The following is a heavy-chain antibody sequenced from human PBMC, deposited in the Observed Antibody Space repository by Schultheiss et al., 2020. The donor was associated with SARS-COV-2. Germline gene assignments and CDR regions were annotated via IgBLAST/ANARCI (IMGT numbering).Heavy chain of an antibody. CDR3: TTDLVISGDIVVVPAATPYGMDV. J-gene: IGHJ6*02. D-gene: IGHD2-2*01. Sequence: GGSLRLSCVVSGFIFSNYAIHWVRQPPGKGLEWVAVISYDGRNEHYSSSVRGRFTISRDNSKNTLYLQMDSLKTEDTAVYYCTTDLVISGDIVVVPAATPYGMDVWGQGTTVTVSS. CDR2: ISYDGRNE. V-gene: IGHV3-30-3*01. CDR1: GFIFSNYA.